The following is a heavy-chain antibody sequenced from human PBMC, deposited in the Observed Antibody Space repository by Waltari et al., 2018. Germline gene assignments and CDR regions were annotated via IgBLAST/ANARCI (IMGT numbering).Heavy chain of an antibody. CDR1: GFTFSSYG. Sequence: QVQLVESGGGVVQPGRSLRLSCAASGFTFSSYGMHWVRQAPGKGLEWVAVISYDGSNKYYADSVKGRFTISRDNSKNTLYLQMNSLRAEDTAVYYCAKDRGVILGEEVGVFDYWGQGTLVTVSS. J-gene: IGHJ4*02. CDR3: AKDRGVILGEEVGVFDY. V-gene: IGHV3-30*18. D-gene: IGHD3-10*01. CDR2: ISYDGSNK.